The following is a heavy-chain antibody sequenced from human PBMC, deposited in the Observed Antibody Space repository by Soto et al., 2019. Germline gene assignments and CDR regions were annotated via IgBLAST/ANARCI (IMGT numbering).Heavy chain of an antibody. V-gene: IGHV3-23*01. Sequence: PGGSLRLSCAAAGFSVSTSHMNWVRQTPGKGLEWVSVVSGSGSSTYYADSVKGRFTISRDNSKNTLFLQMSSLRVDDTAVYYCAKDGTAAAGEIDYWGQGILVTVSS. J-gene: IGHJ4*02. CDR2: VSGSGSST. CDR3: AKDGTAAAGEIDY. CDR1: GFSVSTSH. D-gene: IGHD6-13*01.